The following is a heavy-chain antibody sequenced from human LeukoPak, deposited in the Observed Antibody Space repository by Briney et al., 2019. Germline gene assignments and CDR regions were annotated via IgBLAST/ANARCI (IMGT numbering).Heavy chain of an antibody. CDR3: ARGKLWFDY. CDR2: ISWNSGSI. Sequence: GGSLRLSCAASGFTFDDYAMHWVRQAPGKGLEWVSGISWNSGSIGYADSVKGRFTISRDNAKNSLYLQMNSLRAEDTAVYYCARGKLWFDYWGQGTLVTVSS. D-gene: IGHD5-18*01. V-gene: IGHV3-9*01. J-gene: IGHJ4*02. CDR1: GFTFDDYA.